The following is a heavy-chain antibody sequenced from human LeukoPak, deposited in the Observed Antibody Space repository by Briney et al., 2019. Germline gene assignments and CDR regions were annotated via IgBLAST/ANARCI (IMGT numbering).Heavy chain of an antibody. V-gene: IGHV4-34*01. Sequence: PSETLSLTCAVYGGSFSGYYWSWIRQPPGKGLEWIGEINHSGSTNYNPSLKSRVTISVDTSKNQFSLKLSSVTAADTAVYYCARFRDGYNYYFDYWAREPWSPSPQ. D-gene: IGHD5-24*01. CDR1: GGSFSGYY. CDR3: ARFRDGYNYYFDY. J-gene: IGHJ4*02. CDR2: INHSGST.